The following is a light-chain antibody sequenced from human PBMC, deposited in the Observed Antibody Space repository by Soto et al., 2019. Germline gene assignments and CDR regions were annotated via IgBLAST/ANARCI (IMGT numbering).Light chain of an antibody. CDR2: EVT. CDR3: SSYTTSSTRV. CDR1: SSDIGIYKY. Sequence: QSVLTQPASVSGSPGQSIAISCTGSSSDIGIYKYVSWYQQHPGKVPKLIIYEVTNRPSGVSNRFSGSKSGNTASLTISGLQAEDEADYYCSSYTTSSTRVFGPGTKVNVL. V-gene: IGLV2-14*01. J-gene: IGLJ1*01.